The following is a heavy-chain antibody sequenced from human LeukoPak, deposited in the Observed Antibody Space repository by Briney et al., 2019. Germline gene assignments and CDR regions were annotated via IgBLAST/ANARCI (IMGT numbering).Heavy chain of an antibody. Sequence: SETLSLTCAVYGGSFSGYYWSWIRQPPGKGLEWIGEINHSGSTNYNPSLKSRVTISVDTSKNQFSLKLNSVTAADTAVYYCARVGRYCSGGSCYSYYGMDVWGQGTTVTVSS. CDR1: GGSFSGYY. J-gene: IGHJ6*02. D-gene: IGHD2-15*01. CDR3: ARVGRYCSGGSCYSYYGMDV. V-gene: IGHV4-34*01. CDR2: INHSGST.